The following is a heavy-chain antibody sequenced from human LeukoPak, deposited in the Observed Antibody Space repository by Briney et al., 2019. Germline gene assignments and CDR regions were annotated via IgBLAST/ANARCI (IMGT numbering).Heavy chain of an antibody. V-gene: IGHV4-59*08. D-gene: IGHD6-13*01. CDR1: GGSISSYY. J-gene: IGHJ5*02. CDR3: ARREGAYSSSWSWFDP. Sequence: SETLSLACTVSGGSISSYYWMWIRQPPGKGLEWIGCISSSGSTNYNPSLKTRVTISVDTSEKQFSLKLSSVTAADTAVYYCARREGAYSSSWSWFDPWGQGTLVTVSS. CDR2: ISSSGST.